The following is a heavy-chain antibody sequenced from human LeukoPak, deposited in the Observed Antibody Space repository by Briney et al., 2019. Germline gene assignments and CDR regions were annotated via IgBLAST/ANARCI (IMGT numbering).Heavy chain of an antibody. CDR3: ARGSGWSRSFDP. D-gene: IGHD6-19*01. CDR2: IYYSGST. Sequence: PSETLSLTCTVSGGSISSYYWSWIRQPPGKGLEWIGYIYYSGSTNYNPPLKSRVTISVDTSKNQFSLKLSSVTAADTAVYYCARGSGWSRSFDPWGQGTLVTVSS. V-gene: IGHV4-59*01. J-gene: IGHJ5*02. CDR1: GGSISSYY.